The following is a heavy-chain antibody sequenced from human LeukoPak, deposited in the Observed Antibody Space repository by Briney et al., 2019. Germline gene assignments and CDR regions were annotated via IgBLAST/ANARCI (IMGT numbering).Heavy chain of an antibody. CDR3: ARAHTYYYDSSGYYTDY. CDR1: GGTFSSYA. Sequence: GASVKVSCKASGGTFSSYAISWVRQAPGQGLEWMGGIIPIFGTANYAQKFQGRVTITTDESTSTAYMELSSLRSEDTAVYYCARAHTYYYDSSGYYTDYWGQGTLVTVSS. CDR2: IIPIFGTA. D-gene: IGHD3-22*01. J-gene: IGHJ4*02. V-gene: IGHV1-69*05.